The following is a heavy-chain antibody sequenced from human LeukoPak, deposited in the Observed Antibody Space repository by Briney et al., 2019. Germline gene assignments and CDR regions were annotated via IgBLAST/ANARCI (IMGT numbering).Heavy chain of an antibody. J-gene: IGHJ6*03. D-gene: IGHD1-26*01. Sequence: GGSLRLSCAASGFTVSSNYMTWVRQAPGKGLEWVSGISGSGGSTYYADSVKGRFTISRDNTKNTLYLQMNSLRAEDTAVYYCARDPYSGGYGNYYYYYMDVWGKGTTVTISS. CDR3: ARDPYSGGYGNYYYYYMDV. CDR2: ISGSGGST. CDR1: GFTVSSNY. V-gene: IGHV3-23*01.